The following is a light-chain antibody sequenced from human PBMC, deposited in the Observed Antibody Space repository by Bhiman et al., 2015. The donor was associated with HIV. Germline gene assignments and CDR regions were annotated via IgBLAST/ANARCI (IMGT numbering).Light chain of an antibody. CDR3: GTWDSSLSAEV. V-gene: IGLV3-1*01. J-gene: IGLJ3*02. CDR2: QDM. CDR1: KLGDKY. Sequence: SYELTQPPSVSVSPGQTATITCSGDKLGDKYASWYQQKPGQSPVLVIYQDMKRPSGIPERFSGSKSGTSATLGITGLQTGDEADYYCGTWDSSLSAEVFGGGTKLTVL.